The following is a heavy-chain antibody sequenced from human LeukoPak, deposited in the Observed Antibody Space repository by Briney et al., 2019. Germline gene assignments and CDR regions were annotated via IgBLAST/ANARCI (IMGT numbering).Heavy chain of an antibody. CDR1: GGPLSGYY. V-gene: IGHV4-34*01. Sequence: PSETLPLTCAVYGGPLSGYYWRWIPQPPGKGLEWIGEINHCGSTNYNPSLKSRVTISVDTSKNQFSLKLTSVTAADTAVYYCARAPVLGVAAGKDYWGQGTLVTVSS. J-gene: IGHJ4*02. CDR3: ARAPVLGVAAGKDY. D-gene: IGHD6-13*01. CDR2: INHCGST.